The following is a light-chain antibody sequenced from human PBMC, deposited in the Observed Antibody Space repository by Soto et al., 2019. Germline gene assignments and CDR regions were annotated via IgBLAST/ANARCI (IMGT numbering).Light chain of an antibody. CDR2: VEGSGSY. J-gene: IGLJ2*01. CDR3: ETWDSNTRV. V-gene: IGLV4-60*02. CDR1: SGHSSYI. Sequence: QTVVTQSSSASASLGSSVKLTCTLTSGHSSYIIAWHQQQAGKGPLHLMKVEGSGSYNKGGGVPDRFSGSSAGADRYLTISKLQFEDEADYYCETWDSNTRVFGGGTQLTVL.